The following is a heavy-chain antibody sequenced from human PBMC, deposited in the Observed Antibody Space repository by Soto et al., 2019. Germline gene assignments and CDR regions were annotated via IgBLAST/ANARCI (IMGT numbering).Heavy chain of an antibody. D-gene: IGHD3-22*01. CDR3: VKNKVINSRKPNDF. J-gene: IGHJ4*02. V-gene: IGHV3-23*01. CDR2: IKSAGIT. Sequence: GGSLRLSCTASGFTFSSYAMSWVRQAPGTGLEWVSSIKSAGITYYADSVKGRFTTTRDDSKNTLYLQMNSLRAEDTALYRCVKNKVINSRKPNDFWGQGTLVTVSS. CDR1: GFTFSSYA.